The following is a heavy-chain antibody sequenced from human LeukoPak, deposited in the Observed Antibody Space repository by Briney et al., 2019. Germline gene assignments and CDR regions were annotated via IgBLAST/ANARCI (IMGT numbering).Heavy chain of an antibody. Sequence: SETLSLTCTVSGGSISSYYWSWIRQPPGKGLEWIGYIYYSGSTNYNPSLKSRVTISVDTSKNQFSLKLSSVTAADTAVYYCARICDSYDILTGYYLSYWYFDLWGRGTLVTVSS. CDR1: GGSISSYY. CDR3: ARICDSYDILTGYYLSYWYFDL. J-gene: IGHJ2*01. CDR2: IYYSGST. D-gene: IGHD3-9*01. V-gene: IGHV4-59*01.